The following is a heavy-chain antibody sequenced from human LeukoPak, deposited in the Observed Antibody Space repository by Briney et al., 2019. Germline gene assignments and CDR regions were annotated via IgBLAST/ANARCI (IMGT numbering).Heavy chain of an antibody. CDR2: IYHSGST. CDR1: GGSISSSNW. CDR3: ARRPRNSENYGGPSGPDY. V-gene: IGHV4-4*02. Sequence: SETLSLTCAVSGGSISSSNWWSWVRQPPGKGLEWIGEIYHSGSTNYNPSLKSRVTISVDKSKNQFSLKLSSVTAADTAMYYCARRPRNSENYGGPSGPDYWGQGTQVTVSS. J-gene: IGHJ4*02. D-gene: IGHD4-23*01.